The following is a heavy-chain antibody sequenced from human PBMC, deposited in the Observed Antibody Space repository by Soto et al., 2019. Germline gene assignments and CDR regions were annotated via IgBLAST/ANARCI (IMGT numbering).Heavy chain of an antibody. D-gene: IGHD6-13*01. CDR2: ISSSGGAI. CDR3: ARDHGGSTWFVGVYYFFGMDV. CDR1: GFIFSDYT. V-gene: IGHV3-48*02. Sequence: PGGSLRLSCAASGFIFSDYTMTWVRQAPGRGLEFVSHISSSGGAIFYAESVKGRSTVSRDNAKNSLYLQMNSLRDEDTAVYFCARDHGGSTWFVGVYYFFGMDVWGQGTAVTVSS. J-gene: IGHJ6*02.